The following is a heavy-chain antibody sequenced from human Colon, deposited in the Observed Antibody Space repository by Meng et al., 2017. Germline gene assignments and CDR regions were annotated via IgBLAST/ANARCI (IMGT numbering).Heavy chain of an antibody. D-gene: IGHD3-3*01. V-gene: IGHV3-74*01. Sequence: EEQLVESGGGLVQPEWALRLSCAASGFTFSSYWMHWVRQAPGKGLVWVSRINSDGSSTSYADSVKGRFTISRDNAKNTLYLQMNSLRAEDTAVYYCARVRNLHHDYWGQGTLVTVSS. CDR3: ARVRNLHHDY. CDR1: GFTFSSYW. CDR2: INSDGSST. J-gene: IGHJ4*02.